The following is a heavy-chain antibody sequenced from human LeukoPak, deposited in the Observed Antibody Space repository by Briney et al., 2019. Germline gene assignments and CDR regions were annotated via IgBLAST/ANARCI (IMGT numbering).Heavy chain of an antibody. Sequence: ASETLSLTCAVYGGSFSGYYWSWIRQPPGKGLEWIGYIYYSGSTYYNSSLKSRVTMSVDTSKNQFSLKLSSVTAADTAVYYCVRDVVVTAHMDVWGKGTTVTVSS. CDR2: IYYSGST. CDR1: GGSFSGYY. D-gene: IGHD2-15*01. V-gene: IGHV4-59*04. CDR3: VRDVVVTAHMDV. J-gene: IGHJ6*04.